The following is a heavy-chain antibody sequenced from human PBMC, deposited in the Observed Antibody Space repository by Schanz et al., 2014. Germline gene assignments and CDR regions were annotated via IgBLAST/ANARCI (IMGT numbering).Heavy chain of an antibody. Sequence: QLQLQASGPGLVKPSETLSLTCTVSGGSISSYYWSWIRQPPGKGLEWIGHRDSSGSTKYNPSLKSRVTISIDTSKNQISLRLRSVTEADTAVYYCARDGLGADYWGQGTLVTVSA. V-gene: IGHV4-59*01. J-gene: IGHJ4*02. CDR2: RDSSGST. CDR1: GGSISSYY. CDR3: ARDGLGADY.